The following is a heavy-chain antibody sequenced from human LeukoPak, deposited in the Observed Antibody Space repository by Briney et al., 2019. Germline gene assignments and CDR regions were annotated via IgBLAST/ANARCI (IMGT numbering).Heavy chain of an antibody. D-gene: IGHD7-27*01. CDR2: INPNSGGT. CDR3: ARDRGLGTTYYYFDY. V-gene: IGHV1-2*02. Sequence: GASVKVSCKASGYTFTGYYMHWVRQAPGQGLEWMGWINPNSGGTNYAQKFQGRVTMTRDTSISTAYMELSRLRSDDTAVYYCARDRGLGTTYYYFDYWGQGTLVTVSS. J-gene: IGHJ4*02. CDR1: GYTFTGYY.